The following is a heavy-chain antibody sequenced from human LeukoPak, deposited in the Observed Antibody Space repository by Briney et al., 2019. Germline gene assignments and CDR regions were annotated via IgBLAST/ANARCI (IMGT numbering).Heavy chain of an antibody. CDR3: TKDLTPGGADV. CDR1: GFTFDRYA. CDR2: ISLDSDRR. J-gene: IGHJ6*02. D-gene: IGHD3-10*01. Sequence: GGSLRLSCVGYGFTFDRYAMHWVRQAPGKGLEWVSGISLDSDRRDYADSVKGRFIVSKDDAKKSLYLRMNSLRSEDTALYYCTKDLTPGGADVWGQGTTVTVSS. V-gene: IGHV3-9*01.